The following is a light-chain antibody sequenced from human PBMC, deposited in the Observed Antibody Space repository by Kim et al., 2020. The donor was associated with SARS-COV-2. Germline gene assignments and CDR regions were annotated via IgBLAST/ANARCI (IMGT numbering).Light chain of an antibody. CDR3: QKYNCAPFT. Sequence: DIQMTQSPSSLSASVGDRVTITCRASRGITYYLAWYQQKPGKVPKLLIYGASTLQSGVPSRFSGSGSGTDFTLTISSLQPEDVATYYCQKYNCAPFTFGPGTKVDIK. CDR2: GAS. CDR1: RGITYY. V-gene: IGKV1-27*01. J-gene: IGKJ3*01.